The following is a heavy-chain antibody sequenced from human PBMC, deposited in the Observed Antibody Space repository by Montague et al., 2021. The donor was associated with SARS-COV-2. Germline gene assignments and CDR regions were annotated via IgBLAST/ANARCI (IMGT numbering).Heavy chain of an antibody. CDR1: GGSITNNIDY. CDR3: ARPKRYFDSSGSPSAFDL. J-gene: IGHJ3*01. CDR2: IYYTGNT. V-gene: IGHV4-39*02. Sequence: SETLSLTCTVSGGSITNNIDYWAWIRQPPGKGLEWIGSIYYTGNTYYNPSLKSRVTISVVTSKNHFTLKLSSVTAAETAVYYCARPKRYFDSSGSPSAFDLWGQGTKATVSS. D-gene: IGHD3-22*01.